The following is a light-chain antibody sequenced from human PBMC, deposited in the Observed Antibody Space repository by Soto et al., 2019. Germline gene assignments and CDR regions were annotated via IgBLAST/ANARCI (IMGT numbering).Light chain of an antibody. V-gene: IGKV1-5*03. CDR2: KAS. J-gene: IGKJ1*01. CDR3: QQYNVYPWT. CDR1: QTISSW. Sequence: DIQMTQSPSTLSGSVGDRVTITCRASQTISSWLAWYQQKPGKAPKLLIYKASSLESGVPSRFSGSGSETEFTLTISSLQPDDFATYYCQQYNVYPWTFGQGTKVDI.